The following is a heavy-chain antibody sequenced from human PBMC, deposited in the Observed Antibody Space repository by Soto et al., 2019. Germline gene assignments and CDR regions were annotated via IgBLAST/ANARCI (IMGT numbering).Heavy chain of an antibody. CDR3: AHTGDYYYFDY. CDR2: IYWDDDK. J-gene: IGHJ4*02. Sequence: QITLRESGPTLVKPTQTLTLTCTFSEFALSTTGVGVGWIRQPPGKALEWLALIYWDDDKRYSPSLKSRLTITKDTSKTQLVLTMTNMDPVDTATYYCAHTGDYYYFDYWGQGTLVTVSS. D-gene: IGHD4-17*01. CDR1: EFALSTTGVG. V-gene: IGHV2-5*02.